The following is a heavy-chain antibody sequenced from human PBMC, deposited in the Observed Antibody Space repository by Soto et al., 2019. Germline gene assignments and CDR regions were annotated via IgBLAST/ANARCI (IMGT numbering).Heavy chain of an antibody. D-gene: IGHD1-7*01. CDR3: ARPGTGTTGPNYYYGMDV. CDR1: GGTFSSYA. V-gene: IGHV1-69*01. J-gene: IGHJ6*02. Sequence: QVQLVQSGAEVKKPGSSVKVSCKAAGGTFSSYAISCVRQAPGQGLEWMGGIIPIFGTANYAQKFQGRVTITADECTSTAYMELSSLRSEDTAVYYCARPGTGTTGPNYYYGMDVWGQGTTVTVSS. CDR2: IIPIFGTA.